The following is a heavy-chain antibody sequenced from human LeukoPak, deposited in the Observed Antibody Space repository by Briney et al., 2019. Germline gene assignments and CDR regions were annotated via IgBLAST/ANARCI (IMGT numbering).Heavy chain of an antibody. V-gene: IGHV4-34*01. Sequence: SETLSLTCAVSGGALSPDYGSWIRRPLGKGLEWMGEINNRGSTNYSPSLRGRATISVDTSKNQFSLRLTSVPAADTALYYCARVPLWSLTPFDFWGQGTLATVSS. CDR1: GGALSPDY. CDR2: INNRGST. D-gene: IGHD3-10*01. CDR3: ARVPLWSLTPFDF. J-gene: IGHJ4*02.